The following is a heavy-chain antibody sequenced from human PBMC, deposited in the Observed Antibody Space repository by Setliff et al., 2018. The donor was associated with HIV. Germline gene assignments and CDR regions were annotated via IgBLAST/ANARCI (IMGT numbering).Heavy chain of an antibody. CDR2: INHSGST. J-gene: IGHJ4*02. CDR1: GGSFNGYS. CDR3: ARGSDYIWGNYRFPFDY. V-gene: IGHV4-34*01. D-gene: IGHD3-16*02. Sequence: SETLSLTCAVYGGSFNGYSWTWIRQPPGKGLEWIGGINHSGSTNYNPSLKSRVTISVDTSKSQFSLKLSSVTAADTALYYCARGSDYIWGNYRFPFDYWGQGTLVTVSS.